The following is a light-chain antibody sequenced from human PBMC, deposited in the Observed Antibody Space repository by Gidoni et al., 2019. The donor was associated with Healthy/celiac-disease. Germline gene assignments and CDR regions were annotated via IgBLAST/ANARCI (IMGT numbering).Light chain of an antibody. CDR1: KLGDKY. Sequence: SYELTQPPSVSVYPGQTASITCSGDKLGDKYACWYQQKPGQSPVLVIYQDSKRPSGIPERFSGSNSGNTATLTISGTQAMDEADYYCQAWDSSTAPYYVFGTGTKVTVL. CDR2: QDS. J-gene: IGLJ1*01. CDR3: QAWDSSTAPYYV. V-gene: IGLV3-1*01.